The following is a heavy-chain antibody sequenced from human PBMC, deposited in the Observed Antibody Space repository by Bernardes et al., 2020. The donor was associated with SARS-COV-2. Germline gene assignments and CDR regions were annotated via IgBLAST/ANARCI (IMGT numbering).Heavy chain of an antibody. J-gene: IGHJ4*02. CDR2: LYYTGST. Sequence: EPLSLTCTVSVGSISAYYWSWFRPPPGKGLEWIGYLYYTGSTNYNPSLQSRVTISVDTSKNQFSLKLSSVTAADTAVYYCARGFDYWGQGILVTVSS. CDR1: VGSISAYY. CDR3: ARGFDY. V-gene: IGHV4-59*01.